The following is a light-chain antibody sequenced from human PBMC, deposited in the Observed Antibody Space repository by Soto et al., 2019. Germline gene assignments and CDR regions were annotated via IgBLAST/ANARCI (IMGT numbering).Light chain of an antibody. CDR2: DAS. V-gene: IGKV1-5*01. J-gene: IGKJ1*01. CDR3: QQYNSYSRT. Sequence: DIHVTQSPSTLSASVGDRVTITCRASQSISSWLAWYQQKPGKAPKLLIYDASSLESGVPSRFSGSGSGTEFTLTISSLQPDDFATYYCQQYNSYSRTFGQGTKVDIK. CDR1: QSISSW.